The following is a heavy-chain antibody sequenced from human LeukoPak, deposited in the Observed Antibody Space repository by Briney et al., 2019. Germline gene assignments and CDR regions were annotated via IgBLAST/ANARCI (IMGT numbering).Heavy chain of an antibody. CDR2: ISSSGSTI. D-gene: IGHD6-19*01. CDR1: GFTVSSNY. Sequence: GGSLRLSCAVSGFTVSSNYVSWIRQAPGKGLEWVSYISSSGSTIYYADSVKGRFTISRDNAKNSLYLQMNSLRAEDTAVYYCARDRGSYSSGWYREGYFDYWGQGTLVTVSS. V-gene: IGHV3-11*01. CDR3: ARDRGSYSSGWYREGYFDY. J-gene: IGHJ4*02.